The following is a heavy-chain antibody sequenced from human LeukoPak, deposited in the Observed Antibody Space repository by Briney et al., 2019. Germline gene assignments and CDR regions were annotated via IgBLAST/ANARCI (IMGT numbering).Heavy chain of an antibody. Sequence: GGSLRLSCSASGFTFSTYAIHWVRQAPGKGLEYVSAITGNGGGTYYADSVKGRFIISRDNAKNMLYLQMSSLRTEDTAVYYCVKGYSGSYLAMSYFDQWGQGTLVTVSS. CDR1: GFTFSTYA. CDR3: VKGYSGSYLAMSYFDQ. CDR2: ITGNGGGT. V-gene: IGHV3-64D*09. D-gene: IGHD1-26*01. J-gene: IGHJ4*02.